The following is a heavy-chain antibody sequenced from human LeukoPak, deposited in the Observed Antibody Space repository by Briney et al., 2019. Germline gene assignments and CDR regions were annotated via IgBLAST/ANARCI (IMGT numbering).Heavy chain of an antibody. Sequence: SETLSLTCTVSGGSISSYYWSWVRQHPGKGLEWIGYIYYSGSTYYNPSLKSRVTISVDTSKNQFSLKLSSVTAADTAVYYCARDGRRSPYYYYGMDVWGQGTTVTVSS. CDR2: IYYSGST. V-gene: IGHV4-59*06. D-gene: IGHD5-24*01. CDR1: GGSISSYY. CDR3: ARDGRRSPYYYYGMDV. J-gene: IGHJ6*02.